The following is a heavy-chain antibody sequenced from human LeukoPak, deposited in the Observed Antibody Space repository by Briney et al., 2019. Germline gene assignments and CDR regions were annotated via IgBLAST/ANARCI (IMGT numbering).Heavy chain of an antibody. J-gene: IGHJ4*02. V-gene: IGHV1-69*13. D-gene: IGHD2-15*01. CDR3: ASGDYCSGGSCYGAIDY. Sequence: ASVNVSCKASGGTFSSYAISWVRQAPGQGLEWMGWIIPIFGTANYAQKFQGRVTITADESTSTAYMELSSLRSEDTAVYYCASGDYCSGGSCYGAIDYWGQGTLVTVSS. CDR2: IIPIFGTA. CDR1: GGTFSSYA.